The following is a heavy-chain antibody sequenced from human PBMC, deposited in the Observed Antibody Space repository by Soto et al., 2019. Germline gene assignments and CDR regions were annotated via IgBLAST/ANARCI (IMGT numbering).Heavy chain of an antibody. V-gene: IGHV1-69*04. CDR1: GGTFSSYT. CDR3: ARDIMGQDIYYFDY. Sequence: GASVKVSCKASGGTFSSYTISWVRQAPGQGIEWMGRIIPILGIANYAQKFQGRVTITADKSTSTAYMELSSLRSEDTAVYYCARDIMGQDIYYFDYWGQGTLVTVSS. J-gene: IGHJ4*02. CDR2: IIPILGIA. D-gene: IGHD2-8*01.